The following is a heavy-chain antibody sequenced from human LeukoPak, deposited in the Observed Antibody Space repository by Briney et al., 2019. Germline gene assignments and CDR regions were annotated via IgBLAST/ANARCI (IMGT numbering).Heavy chain of an antibody. CDR3: ARDPTGYSYGIDY. Sequence: SETLSLTCTVSGGSISSYYWSWIRQPPGKGLEWIGYIYYSGSTNYNPSLKSRVTISVDTSKNQISLKLSSVTAADTAVYYCARDPTGYSYGIDYWGQGTLVTVSS. CDR2: IYYSGST. CDR1: GGSISSYY. D-gene: IGHD5-18*01. J-gene: IGHJ4*02. V-gene: IGHV4-59*01.